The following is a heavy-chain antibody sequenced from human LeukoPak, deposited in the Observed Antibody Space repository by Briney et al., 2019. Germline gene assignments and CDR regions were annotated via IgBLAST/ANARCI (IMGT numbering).Heavy chain of an antibody. J-gene: IGHJ4*02. Sequence: SETLSLTCTVSGYSISSGYYWGWIRQPPGKGLEWIGSIYHSGSTYYNPSLKSRVTISVDTSKNQFSLKLSSVTAADTAVYYCASQGYFGWLSFDYWGQGTLVTVSS. CDR3: ASQGYFGWLSFDY. D-gene: IGHD3-9*01. V-gene: IGHV4-38-2*02. CDR2: IYHSGST. CDR1: GYSISSGYY.